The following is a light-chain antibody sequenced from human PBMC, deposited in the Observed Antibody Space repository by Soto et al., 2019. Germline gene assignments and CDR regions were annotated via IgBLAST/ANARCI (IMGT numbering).Light chain of an antibody. V-gene: IGLV2-14*01. CDR2: EVS. Sequence: QSALTQPASVSGSLGQSVTISCTGTSGDVGTYDYVSWYQHHPGKAPKLLIFEVSSRPSGISDRFAGSKSGNAASLTISGLQAEDEAYYYCYSYLSNNVAFGGGTKVTVL. CDR1: SGDVGTYDY. J-gene: IGLJ2*01. CDR3: YSYLSNNVA.